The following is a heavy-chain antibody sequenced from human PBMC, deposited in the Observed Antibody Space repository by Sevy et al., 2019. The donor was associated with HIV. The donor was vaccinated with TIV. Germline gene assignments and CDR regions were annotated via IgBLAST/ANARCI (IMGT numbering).Heavy chain of an antibody. Sequence: SETLSLTCTVSGGSISSYYWSWIRQPPGKGLEWIGYIYYSGSTNYNPSLKSRVTISVDTSKNQFSLKLSSVTAADTAVYYCARVSQITTVTGFDPWGQGTLVTVSS. D-gene: IGHD4-4*01. J-gene: IGHJ5*02. CDR3: ARVSQITTVTGFDP. CDR1: GGSISSYY. V-gene: IGHV4-59*01. CDR2: IYYSGST.